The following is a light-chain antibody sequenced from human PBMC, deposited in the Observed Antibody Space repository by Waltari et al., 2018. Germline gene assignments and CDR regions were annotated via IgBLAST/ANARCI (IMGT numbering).Light chain of an antibody. CDR3: QHYVRLPAT. J-gene: IGKJ1*01. V-gene: IGKV3-20*01. Sequence: EVVLTQSPGTLSLSPGERATLACRASQSVGTSLAWYQQKPGQAPRLLLYGASRRATGIPDRFSGSGSGTDFSLTISRLEPEDFAVYYCQHYVRLPATFGQGTKVEVK. CDR2: GAS. CDR1: QSVGTS.